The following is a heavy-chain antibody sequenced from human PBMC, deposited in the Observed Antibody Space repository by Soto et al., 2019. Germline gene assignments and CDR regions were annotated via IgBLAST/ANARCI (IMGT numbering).Heavy chain of an antibody. Sequence: QVQLQESGPGLVKPSETLSLTCTVSGGSISNYYWSWIRQPAGKGLEWIGRIYTSGSPNYNPSLKSRVTMSVDTSKNQFSLKVNTVIAADTAVYYCARFSNWFETWGQGTLVTVSS. V-gene: IGHV4-4*07. J-gene: IGHJ5*02. CDR1: GGSISNYY. CDR2: IYTSGSP. CDR3: ARFSNWFET.